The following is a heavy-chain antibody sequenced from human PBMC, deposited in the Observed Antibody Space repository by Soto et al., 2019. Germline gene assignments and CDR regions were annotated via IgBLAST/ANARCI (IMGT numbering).Heavy chain of an antibody. Sequence: GASVKVSCKASGYTFTSYAMHWVRQAPGQRLEWMGWINAGNGNTKYSQKFQGRVTITRDTSASTAYMELSSLRSEDTAVYYCARDFGSGSYQDNYFDYWGQGTLVTVSS. CDR3: ARDFGSGSYQDNYFDY. V-gene: IGHV1-3*01. J-gene: IGHJ4*02. CDR2: INAGNGNT. CDR1: GYTFTSYA. D-gene: IGHD1-26*01.